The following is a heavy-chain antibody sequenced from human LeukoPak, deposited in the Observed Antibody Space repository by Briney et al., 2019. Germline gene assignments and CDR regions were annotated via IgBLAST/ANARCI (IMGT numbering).Heavy chain of an antibody. CDR3: ARAHSGWYSGPDGAFDI. Sequence: WASVKVSCKASGGTFSSYAISWVRQAPGQGLEWMGIINPSGGSTSYAQKFQGRVTMTRDTSTSTVYMELSSLRSEDTAVYYCARAHSGWYSGPDGAFDIWGQGTMVTVSS. V-gene: IGHV1-46*01. CDR2: INPSGGST. CDR1: GGTFSSYA. D-gene: IGHD6-19*01. J-gene: IGHJ3*02.